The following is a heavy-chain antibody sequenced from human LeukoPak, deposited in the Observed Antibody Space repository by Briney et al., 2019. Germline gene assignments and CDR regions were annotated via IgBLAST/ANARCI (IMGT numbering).Heavy chain of an antibody. CDR2: INWNGGST. CDR3: ARGGPGYCSSTSCTEAY. CDR1: GFTFDDYG. J-gene: IGHJ4*02. Sequence: PGESLRLSCAASGFTFDDYGMSWVRQAPGKGLEWVSGINWNGGSTGYADSVKGRFTISRDNAKNSLYLQMNSLSAEDTALYYCARGGPGYCSSTSCTEAYRGLGTLVTVSS. V-gene: IGHV3-20*04. D-gene: IGHD2-2*01.